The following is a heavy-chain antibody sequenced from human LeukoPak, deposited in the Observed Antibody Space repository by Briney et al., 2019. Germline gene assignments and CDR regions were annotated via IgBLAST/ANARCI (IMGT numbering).Heavy chain of an antibody. CDR1: GYTFTSYA. D-gene: IGHD3-10*01. Sequence: ASVKVSCKASGYTFTSYAMHWVRQAPGQRLEWMGWINAGNGNTKYSRKFQGRVTITRDTSASTAYMELSSLRSEDTAVYYCASALVRGVIIGILGYWGQGTLVTVSS. CDR2: INAGNGNT. J-gene: IGHJ4*02. CDR3: ASALVRGVIIGILGY. V-gene: IGHV1-3*01.